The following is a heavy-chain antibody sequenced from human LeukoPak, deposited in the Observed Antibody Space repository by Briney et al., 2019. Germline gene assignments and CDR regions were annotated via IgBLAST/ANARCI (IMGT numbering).Heavy chain of an antibody. Sequence: SETLSLTCAVSGGSFTGYYWSWIRQPPGKGLECIGEISPSGSTNYNPSLKSRVTISVDTSKNQSSLKLSSLTAAYTAVYYCARGLVAARRKTQETDYWGQGTLVTVSS. CDR1: GGSFTGYY. J-gene: IGHJ4*02. CDR2: ISPSGST. D-gene: IGHD6-6*01. CDR3: ARGLVAARRKTQETDY. V-gene: IGHV4-34*01.